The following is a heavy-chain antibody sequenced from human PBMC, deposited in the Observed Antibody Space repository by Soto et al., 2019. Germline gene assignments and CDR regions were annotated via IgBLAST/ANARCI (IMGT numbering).Heavy chain of an antibody. Sequence: EVQLVESGGGLVQPGGSLRLSCAASGFTFSSYDMHWVRQATGKGLEWVSAIGTAGDTYYPGSVKGRFTISRENAKNSLYLQMNSLRAVDTSVYYCSRLTLFRYFDLLSETYYYYGMDVWGQGTTVTVSS. V-gene: IGHV3-13*01. D-gene: IGHD3-9*01. CDR3: SRLTLFRYFDLLSETYYYYGMDV. CDR2: IGTAGDT. CDR1: GFTFSSYD. J-gene: IGHJ6*02.